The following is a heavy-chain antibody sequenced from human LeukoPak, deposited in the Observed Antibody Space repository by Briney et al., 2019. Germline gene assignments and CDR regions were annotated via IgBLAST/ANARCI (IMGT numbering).Heavy chain of an antibody. CDR1: GFTFSSYA. D-gene: IGHD3-22*01. V-gene: IGHV3-23*01. CDR3: ARTGGYYYDSSGYYLY. Sequence: PGGSLRLSCAASGFTFSSYAMSWVRQAPGKGLEWVSAISGSGGSTYYADSVKGRFTISRDNSKNTLYLQMNSLRAEDTAVYYCARTGGYYYDSSGYYLYWGQGTLVTVSS. J-gene: IGHJ4*02. CDR2: ISGSGGST.